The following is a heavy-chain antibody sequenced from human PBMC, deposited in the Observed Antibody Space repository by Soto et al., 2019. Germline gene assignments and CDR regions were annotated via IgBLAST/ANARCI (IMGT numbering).Heavy chain of an antibody. CDR1: GFTFSSYA. CDR2: ISGSGGST. Sequence: GGSLRLSCAASGFTFSSYAMSWVRQAPGKGLEWVSAISGSGGSTYYADSVKGRFTISRDNSKNTLYLQMNSLRAEDTAVYYCASRIAAAGQDWYFDLWGRGTLVTVSS. D-gene: IGHD6-13*01. J-gene: IGHJ2*01. CDR3: ASRIAAAGQDWYFDL. V-gene: IGHV3-23*01.